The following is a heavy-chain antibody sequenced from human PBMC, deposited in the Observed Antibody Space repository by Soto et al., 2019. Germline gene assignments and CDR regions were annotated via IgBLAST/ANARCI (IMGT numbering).Heavy chain of an antibody. V-gene: IGHV1-18*01. CDR2: ISAFNGET. Sequence: ASVKVSCKASGFTFSDYGFSWVRQAPGRGLEWMGWISAFNGETNYTQKSEGRVAMTTDAATTTDYMELRSLTVDDTAVYYCVRDQQWLLPVPLNFDYWGQGTVVTVSS. D-gene: IGHD6-19*01. J-gene: IGHJ4*02. CDR1: GFTFSDYG. CDR3: VRDQQWLLPVPLNFDY.